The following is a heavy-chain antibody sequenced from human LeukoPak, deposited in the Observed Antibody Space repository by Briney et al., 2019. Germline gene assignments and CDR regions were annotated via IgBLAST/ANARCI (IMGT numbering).Heavy chain of an antibody. D-gene: IGHD2-2*01. V-gene: IGHV3-23*01. CDR1: GFTFSSYA. Sequence: GGSLRLSCAASGFTFSSYAMSWVRQAPGKGLEWVSAISGSGGSTYYADSVKGRFTISRDNSKNTLYLQMNSLRAEDTAVYYCAKNPRWHIVVVPAATDLDYWGQGTLVTVSS. J-gene: IGHJ4*02. CDR3: AKNPRWHIVVVPAATDLDY. CDR2: ISGSGGST.